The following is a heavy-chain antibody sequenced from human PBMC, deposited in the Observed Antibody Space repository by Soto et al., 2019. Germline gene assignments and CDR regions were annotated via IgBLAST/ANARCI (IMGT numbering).Heavy chain of an antibody. V-gene: IGHV1-18*01. CDR2: ISAYNGNT. Sequence: ASVKVSCKASGYTFTSYGISWVRQAPGQGLEWMGWISAYNGNTNYAQKLQGRVTMTTDTSTSTAYMELRSLRSDDTAVYYCARDVSSPMVRGVIMLRGAFDIWGQGTMVTVSS. CDR1: GYTFTSYG. CDR3: ARDVSSPMVRGVIMLRGAFDI. J-gene: IGHJ3*02. D-gene: IGHD3-10*01.